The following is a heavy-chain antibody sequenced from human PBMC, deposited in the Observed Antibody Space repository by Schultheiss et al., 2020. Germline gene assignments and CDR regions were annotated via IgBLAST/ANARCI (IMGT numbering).Heavy chain of an antibody. V-gene: IGHV2-26*01. CDR3: ALAYDFWSGFDY. CDR2: IFSNDEK. Sequence: SGPTLVKPTETLTLTCTVSGFSLSNARMGVSWIRQPPGKALEWLAHIFSNDEKSYSTSLKSRLTISKDTSKSQVVLTMTNMDPVDTATYYCALAYDFWSGFDYWAQGTLVTVSS. D-gene: IGHD3-3*01. J-gene: IGHJ4*02. CDR1: GFSLSNARMG.